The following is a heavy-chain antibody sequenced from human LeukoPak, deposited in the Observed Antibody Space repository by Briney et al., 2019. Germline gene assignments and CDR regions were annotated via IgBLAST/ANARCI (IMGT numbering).Heavy chain of an antibody. CDR1: GGSISNTIYY. Sequence: SETLSLTCTVSGGSISNTIYYWGWIRQPPGKGLEWIGTAYYTGSTYYNPSLKTRVTISVGTSQNQFSLKLSSVTASDTAVYYCARHGYGDYVVAFDVWGQGTMVTVSS. CDR2: AYYTGST. J-gene: IGHJ3*01. D-gene: IGHD4-17*01. V-gene: IGHV4-39*01. CDR3: ARHGYGDYVVAFDV.